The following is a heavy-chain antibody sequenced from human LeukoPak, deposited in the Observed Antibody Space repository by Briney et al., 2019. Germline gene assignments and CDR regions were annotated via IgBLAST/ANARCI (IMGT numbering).Heavy chain of an antibody. J-gene: IGHJ5*02. CDR1: GFTFKLYW. CDR3: VRGGPSTWS. CDR2: INDDGSST. D-gene: IGHD2-15*01. V-gene: IGHV3-74*01. Sequence: GGSLRLSCAASGFTFKLYWMHWVRQAPGKGPVWVSRINDDGSSTTYADSVKGRFTISRDDAKNMLFLQMNSLRGEDTAVYYCVRGGPSTWSWGQGTLVTVSS.